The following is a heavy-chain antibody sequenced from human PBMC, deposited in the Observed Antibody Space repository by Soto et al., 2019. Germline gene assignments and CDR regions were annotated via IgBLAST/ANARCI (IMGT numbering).Heavy chain of an antibody. V-gene: IGHV1-46*03. CDR1: GYTFTSYY. CDR3: AREDYIVVVPAGVAPSNWFDP. CDR2: INPSGGST. Sequence: ASVKVSCKASGYTFTSYYMHWVRQAPGQGLEWMGIINPSGGSTSYAQKFQGRVTMTRDTSTSTVYMELSSLRSEDTAVYYCAREDYIVVVPAGVAPSNWFDPWGKGTLVTVSS. D-gene: IGHD2-2*01. J-gene: IGHJ5*02.